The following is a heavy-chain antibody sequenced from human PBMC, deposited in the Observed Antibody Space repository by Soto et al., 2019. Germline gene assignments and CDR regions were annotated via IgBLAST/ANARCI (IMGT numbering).Heavy chain of an antibody. CDR2: IDYRGTA. Sequence: QVQLQESGPGLVKPSQTLSLTCTVFGGSISSVNYYWNWIRQYPGEGLQWIGHIDYRGTAYFNPSLRSRVTISLHTSKNQFSLKLNSVTAVDTAVYYCARESGAVDVDPWSQGTLVNVSS. CDR3: ARESGAVDVDP. CDR1: GGSISSVNYY. D-gene: IGHD3-10*01. J-gene: IGHJ5*02. V-gene: IGHV4-31*03.